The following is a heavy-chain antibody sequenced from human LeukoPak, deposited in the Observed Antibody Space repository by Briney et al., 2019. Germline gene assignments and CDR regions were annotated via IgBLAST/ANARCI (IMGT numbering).Heavy chain of an antibody. Sequence: GGSLRLSCAASGFTFSNAWMSWVRQAPGKGLEWVGRIKSKTDGGTTDYAAPVKGRFTISRDDSKNTLYLQMNSLKTEDTAVYYCTTESWDIVGTNAGGGVFDYWGQGTLVTVSS. J-gene: IGHJ4*02. CDR3: TTESWDIVGTNAGGGVFDY. CDR2: IKSKTDGGTT. CDR1: GFTFSNAW. D-gene: IGHD5-12*01. V-gene: IGHV3-15*01.